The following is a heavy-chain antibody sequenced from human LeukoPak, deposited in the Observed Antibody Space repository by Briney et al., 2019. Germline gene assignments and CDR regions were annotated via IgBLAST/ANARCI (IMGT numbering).Heavy chain of an antibody. CDR3: ARVYNTYYDFWSGHIYYMDV. J-gene: IGHJ6*03. V-gene: IGHV1-18*01. CDR2: ISAYNGNT. CDR1: GYTITSYG. D-gene: IGHD3-3*01. Sequence: ASVKVSCKASGYTITSYGISWVRQAPGQGLEWMGWISAYNGNTNFAQKLQGRVTMTTDTSTSTAYMELRSLRSDDTAVYYCARVYNTYYDFWSGHIYYMDVWGKGTTVTVSS.